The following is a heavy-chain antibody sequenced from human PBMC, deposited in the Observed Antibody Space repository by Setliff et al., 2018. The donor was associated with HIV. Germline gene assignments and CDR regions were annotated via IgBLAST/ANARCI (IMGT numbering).Heavy chain of an antibody. D-gene: IGHD6-19*01. J-gene: IGHJ4*02. CDR2: IYYSGST. CDR3: ARDSGWYFVDY. V-gene: IGHV4-31*03. CDR1: GGSISSGGYY. Sequence: SETLSLTCTVSGGSISSGGYYWSWIRQHPGKGLEWIGYIYYSGSTYYNPSLKSRVTISVDTSKNQFSLKLSSVTAADTAVFYCARDSGWYFVDYWGQGTLVTVSS.